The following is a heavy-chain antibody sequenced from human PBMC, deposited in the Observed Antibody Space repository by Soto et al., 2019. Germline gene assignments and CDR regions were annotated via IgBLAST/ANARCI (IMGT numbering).Heavy chain of an antibody. D-gene: IGHD1-26*01. CDR3: ARALVGSTVEGFEL. V-gene: IGHV4-31*03. CDR1: GGSISSDGSY. CDR2: IYYTGGT. Sequence: QVQLQESGPGLVKPSQTLSLTCTVSGGSISSDGSYWSWIRQHPGKDLEWIAYIYYTGGTYTNPSLTSRVTISADTSKNQFSLKLKSVTAADTAVYFCARALVGSTVEGFELWGQGTLVTVSS. J-gene: IGHJ3*01.